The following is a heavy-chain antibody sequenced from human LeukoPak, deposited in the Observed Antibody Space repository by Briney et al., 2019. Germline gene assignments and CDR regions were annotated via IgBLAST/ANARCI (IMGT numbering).Heavy chain of an antibody. J-gene: IGHJ3*02. Sequence: SEALSLTCAVYGGSFSGYYWSWIRQPPGKGLGWIGEINHSGSTNYNPSLKSRVTISVDAPKNQFSLKLSSVTAADTAVYYCARGLLRYYDFWSGYPDAFDIWGQGTLVTVSS. CDR1: GGSFSGYY. CDR3: ARGLLRYYDFWSGYPDAFDI. V-gene: IGHV4-34*01. D-gene: IGHD3-3*01. CDR2: INHSGST.